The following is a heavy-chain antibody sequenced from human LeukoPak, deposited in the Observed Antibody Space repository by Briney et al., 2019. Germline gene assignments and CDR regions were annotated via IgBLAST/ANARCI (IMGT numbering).Heavy chain of an antibody. CDR3: ARGRRYYGSGSYYKSQYFDY. CDR1: GYTFTSYD. J-gene: IGHJ4*02. V-gene: IGHV1-8*01. CDR2: MNPNSGNT. D-gene: IGHD3-10*01. Sequence: ASVKVSCKASGYTFTSYDINWVRQATGQGLEWIGWMNPNSGNTGYAQKFQGRVTMTRNTSISTAYMELSSLRSEDTAVYYCARGRRYYGSGSYYKSQYFDYWGQGTLVTVSS.